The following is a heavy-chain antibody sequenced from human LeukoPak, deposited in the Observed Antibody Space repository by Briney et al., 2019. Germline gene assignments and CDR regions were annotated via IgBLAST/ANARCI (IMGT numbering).Heavy chain of an antibody. Sequence: ASVKVSCKASGGTFSNYVITWVRQAPGQGLEWMGGIIPIFGTANYAQKFQGRVTITADESMSTAYMELSSLRSEDTAMYYCARGPSGVVILTVSNWFDPWGQGTLVTVSS. V-gene: IGHV1-69*13. D-gene: IGHD3-22*01. CDR1: GGTFSNYV. CDR2: IIPIFGTA. CDR3: ARGPSGVVILTVSNWFDP. J-gene: IGHJ5*02.